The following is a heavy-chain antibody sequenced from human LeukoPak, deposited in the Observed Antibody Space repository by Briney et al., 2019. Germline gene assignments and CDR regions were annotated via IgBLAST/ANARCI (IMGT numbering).Heavy chain of an antibody. CDR3: ARDAGNSGYGCDL. V-gene: IGHV3-48*01. CDR2: IRSTSET. J-gene: IGHJ5*02. D-gene: IGHD5-12*01. CDR1: GFISSQYG. Sequence: GGSLRLSCAASGFISSQYGFNWVRQAPGKGLEWVSHIRSTSETFYADSVKGRFTISRDHARNSLYLQMNNLRGEDTAIYYCARDAGNSGYGCDLWGQGTLVTVS.